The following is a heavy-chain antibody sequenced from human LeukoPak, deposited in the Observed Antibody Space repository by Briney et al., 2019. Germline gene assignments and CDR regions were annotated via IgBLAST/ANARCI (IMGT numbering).Heavy chain of an antibody. CDR2: MNPNSGNT. Sequence: ASVKVSCKASGYTFTSYGISWVRQAPGQGLEWMGWMNPNSGNTGYAQKFQGRVTMTRNTSISTAYMELSSLRSEDAAVYYCARAIYGGNSMTFNYWGQGTLVTVSS. V-gene: IGHV1-8*02. CDR1: GYTFTSYG. J-gene: IGHJ4*02. D-gene: IGHD4-23*01. CDR3: ARAIYGGNSMTFNY.